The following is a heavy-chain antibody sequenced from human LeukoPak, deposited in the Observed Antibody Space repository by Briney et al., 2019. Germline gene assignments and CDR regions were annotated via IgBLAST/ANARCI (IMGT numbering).Heavy chain of an antibody. D-gene: IGHD2-21*01. V-gene: IGHV4-59*01. CDR1: GGSISSYY. CDR3: ARESDLAFDI. Sequence: SETLSLTCAVYGGSISSYYWSWIRQPPGKGLEWIGYIYYSGSTNYNPSLKSRVTISVDTSKNQFSLKLSSVTAADTAVYYCARESDLAFDIWGQGTMVTVSS. J-gene: IGHJ3*02. CDR2: IYYSGST.